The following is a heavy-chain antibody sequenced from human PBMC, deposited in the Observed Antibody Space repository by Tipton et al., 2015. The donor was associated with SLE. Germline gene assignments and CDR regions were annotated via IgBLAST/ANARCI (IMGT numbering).Heavy chain of an antibody. J-gene: IGHJ6*03. V-gene: IGHV3-23*01. CDR3: AKAPGAARRGYYTDV. CDR2: ISGSGGST. Sequence: SLRLSCAASGFTFSSYAMSWVRQAPGKGLEWVSAISGSGGSTYYADSVKGRFTISRDNSKNTLYLQMNSLRAEDTAVYYCAKAPGAARRGYYTDVWGKGTLVTVSS. D-gene: IGHD6-6*01. CDR1: GFTFSSYA.